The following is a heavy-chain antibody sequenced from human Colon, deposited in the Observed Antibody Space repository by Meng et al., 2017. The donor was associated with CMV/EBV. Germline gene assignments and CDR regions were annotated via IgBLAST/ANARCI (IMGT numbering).Heavy chain of an antibody. CDR3: AKGWAVAGLDN. J-gene: IGHJ4*02. V-gene: IGHV3-23*03. CDR1: GFIFNDYA. Sequence: GESLKISCAASGFIFNDYAMSWVRQAPGKGLEWVSVVYGGTGNTYYADSVKGRFTISRENSENTVYLEMNSLRVEDTAVYYCAKGWAVAGLDNWGQGTKVTVSS. D-gene: IGHD6-19*01. CDR2: VYGGTGNT.